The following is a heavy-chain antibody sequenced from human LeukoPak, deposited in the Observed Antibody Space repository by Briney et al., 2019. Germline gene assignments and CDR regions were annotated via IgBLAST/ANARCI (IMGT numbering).Heavy chain of an antibody. CDR1: GFTFRNYA. Sequence: PGGSLRLSCAASGFTFRNYAMHWVRQVPGKRLEWVAAITSSDGGTHYADSVKGRFTISRDNSKNTLYLQMNSLRAEDTAVYYCAKPSVAGTFAAEYFQHWGQGTLVTVSS. CDR2: ITSSDGGT. V-gene: IGHV3-23*01. J-gene: IGHJ1*01. D-gene: IGHD6-19*01. CDR3: AKPSVAGTFAAEYFQH.